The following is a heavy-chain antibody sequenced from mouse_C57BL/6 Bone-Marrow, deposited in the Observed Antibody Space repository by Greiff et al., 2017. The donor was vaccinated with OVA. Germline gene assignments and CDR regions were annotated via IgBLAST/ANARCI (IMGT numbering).Heavy chain of an antibody. D-gene: IGHD4-1*02. Sequence: VQLQQSGTVLARPGASVKMSCKTSGYTFTSYWMHWVKQRPGQGLAWIGAIYPGNSDTSYNQKFKGKAKLTAVTSASTAYMELSSLTNEDSAVYYCTSNWDSYWGQGTLVTVSA. CDR1: GYTFTSYW. V-gene: IGHV1-5*01. J-gene: IGHJ3*01. CDR2: IYPGNSDT. CDR3: TSNWDSY.